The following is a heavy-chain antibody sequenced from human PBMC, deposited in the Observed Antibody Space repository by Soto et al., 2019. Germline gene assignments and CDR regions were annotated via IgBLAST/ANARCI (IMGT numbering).Heavy chain of an antibody. D-gene: IGHD6-13*01. CDR3: ARVLTGSWNWFDP. V-gene: IGHV3-74*01. Sequence: EVQLVESGGGLVQPGESLRLSCAASGFTFSSYWMHWVRQAPGKGLVWVSRINSDGSRTNYADSMKGRFTVSRDNAKNTQYLQMNSLRAEDTAVYYCARVLTGSWNWFDPWGQGTLVTVSS. CDR2: INSDGSRT. CDR1: GFTFSSYW. J-gene: IGHJ5*02.